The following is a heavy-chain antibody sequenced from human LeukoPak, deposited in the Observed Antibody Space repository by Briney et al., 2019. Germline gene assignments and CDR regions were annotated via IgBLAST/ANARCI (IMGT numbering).Heavy chain of an antibody. V-gene: IGHV4-4*02. J-gene: IGHJ5*02. Sequence: SETLSLTCAVSGGSVRSSNWWSWVRQPPGKGLEWIGEIYHSGSTNYSPSLKTRVTISLDKSKNQFSLKLSSVTAADTAVYYCATRGVGASNWFDPWGQGTLVTVSS. CDR3: ATRGVGASNWFDP. CDR2: IYHSGST. CDR1: GGSVRSSNW. D-gene: IGHD1-26*01.